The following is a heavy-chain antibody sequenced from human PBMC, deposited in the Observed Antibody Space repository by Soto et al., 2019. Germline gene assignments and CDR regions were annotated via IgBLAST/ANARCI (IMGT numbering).Heavy chain of an antibody. J-gene: IGHJ3*02. CDR2: ISGSGGST. D-gene: IGHD3-10*01. CDR1: GFTFSSYA. CDR3: ATTYYYGSGSYPTDAFDI. Sequence: GGSLRLSCAASGFTFSSYAMSWVRQAPGKGLEWVSAISGSGGSTYYADSVKGRFTISRDNSKNTLYLQMNSLRAEDTAVYYCATTYYYGSGSYPTDAFDIWGQGTMVTVSS. V-gene: IGHV3-23*01.